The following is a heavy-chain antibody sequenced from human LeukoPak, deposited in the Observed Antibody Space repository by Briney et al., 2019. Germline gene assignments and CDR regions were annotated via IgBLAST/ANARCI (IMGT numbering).Heavy chain of an antibody. CDR1: GGTFSSYA. D-gene: IGHD3-22*01. CDR3: AKGLDSSGYSKYYFDS. Sequence: SVKVSCKASGGTFSSYAISWVRQAPGQGLEWMGGIIPIFGTANYAQKFQGRVTITADESTSTAYMELSSLRSEGTAVYYCAKGLDSSGYSKYYFDSWGQGTLVTVSA. J-gene: IGHJ4*02. CDR2: IIPIFGTA. V-gene: IGHV1-69*13.